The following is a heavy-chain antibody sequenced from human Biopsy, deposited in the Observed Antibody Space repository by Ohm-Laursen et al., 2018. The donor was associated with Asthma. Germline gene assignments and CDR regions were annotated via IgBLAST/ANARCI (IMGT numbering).Heavy chain of an antibody. CDR1: GFTFDDYA. CDR3: VKDIRLQLWGFDS. D-gene: IGHD6-13*01. Sequence: SLRLSCAASGFTFDDYAVHWVRQAPGKGLEWVSGVSWNSGSIDYADSVKGRFTISRDNAKNSLYLQMNSLRGADAALYYCVKDIRLQLWGFDSWGQGTLVTVSS. V-gene: IGHV3-9*01. J-gene: IGHJ4*02. CDR2: VSWNSGSI.